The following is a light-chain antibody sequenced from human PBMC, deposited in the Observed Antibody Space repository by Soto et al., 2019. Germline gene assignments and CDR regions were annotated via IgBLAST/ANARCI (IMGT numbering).Light chain of an antibody. CDR1: QSVRSNY. V-gene: IGKV3-20*01. J-gene: IGKJ3*01. Sequence: EIVLTQSPGTLSLSPGERATLSCRASQSVRSNYLAWYQQKPGQAPRLLIYGASSRATGIPDRFSGSGSGTDFTLTISRLEPDDFAVYYCQQYDNSFTFDPGTKVDIK. CDR3: QQYDNSFT. CDR2: GAS.